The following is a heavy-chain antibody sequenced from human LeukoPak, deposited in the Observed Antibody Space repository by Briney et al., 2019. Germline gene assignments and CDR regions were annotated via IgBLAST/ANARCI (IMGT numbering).Heavy chain of an antibody. CDR3: ARIGDDYSFDK. D-gene: IGHD2-21*02. J-gene: IGHJ3*02. V-gene: IGHV4-4*07. Sequence: SETLSLTCTVSGVSISSYFWSWIRQPAGKGLEWIGHIYTSGTTNYNPPLKSRVTISVDKSKNQFSLKLTSLTAADTAVYYCARIGDDYSFDKWGQGTMVTVSS. CDR1: GVSISSYF. CDR2: IYTSGTT.